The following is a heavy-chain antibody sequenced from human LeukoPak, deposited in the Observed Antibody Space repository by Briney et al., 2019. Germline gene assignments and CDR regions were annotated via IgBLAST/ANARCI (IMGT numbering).Heavy chain of an antibody. CDR1: GFSFSRHG. J-gene: IGHJ1*01. CDR3: AKDDDWGRYKH. D-gene: IGHD3-9*01. V-gene: IGHV3-23*01. Sequence: GGTLRLSCAGSGFSFSRHGMNWVRQAPGKGLEWVSGISPSGDITYYTDSVRGRFTISRDNFKNTLSLQVNSLRAEDTAMYYCAKDDDWGRYKHWGQGTLVTVSS. CDR2: ISPSGDIT.